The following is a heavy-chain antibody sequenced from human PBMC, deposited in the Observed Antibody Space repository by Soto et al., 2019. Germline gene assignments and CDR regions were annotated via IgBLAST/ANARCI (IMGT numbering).Heavy chain of an antibody. D-gene: IGHD2-21*02. V-gene: IGHV1-69*13. CDR2: IIPIFGTA. CDR1: GGTFSSYA. Sequence: ASVKVSCKASGGTFSSYAISWVRQAPGQGLEWMGGIIPIFGTANYAQKFQGRVTITADESTSTAYMELSSLRSEDTAVYYCASFDIVVVTATSYYYYGMDGWGQGTTVTVSS. CDR3: ASFDIVVVTATSYYYYGMDG. J-gene: IGHJ6*02.